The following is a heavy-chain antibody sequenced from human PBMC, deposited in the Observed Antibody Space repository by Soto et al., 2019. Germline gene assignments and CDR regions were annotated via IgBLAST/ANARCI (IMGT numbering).Heavy chain of an antibody. CDR1: GYTLTELS. Sequence: ASVKVSCKVSGYTLTELSMRWVRQAPGKGLEWMGGFDPEDGETIYSQKFQGRVTMTEDTSTDTAYMELSSLRSEDTAVYYCATVSSTSVRGAFDIWGQGTMVTVSS. CDR3: ATVSSTSVRGAFDI. D-gene: IGHD2-2*01. V-gene: IGHV1-24*01. J-gene: IGHJ3*02. CDR2: FDPEDGET.